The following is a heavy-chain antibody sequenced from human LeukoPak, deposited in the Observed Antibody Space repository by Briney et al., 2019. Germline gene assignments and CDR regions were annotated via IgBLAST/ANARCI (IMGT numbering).Heavy chain of an antibody. CDR1: GFTFSSYS. D-gene: IGHD3-10*01. V-gene: IGHV3-21*01. Sequence: GGSLRLSCAASGFTFSSYSMNWVRLAPGKGLEWVSSISSSSSYIYYADSVKGRFTISRDNAKNSLYLQMNSLRAEDTAVYYCARDTRPETITMVRGADFDYWGQGTLVTVSS. CDR2: ISSSSSYI. J-gene: IGHJ4*02. CDR3: ARDTRPETITMVRGADFDY.